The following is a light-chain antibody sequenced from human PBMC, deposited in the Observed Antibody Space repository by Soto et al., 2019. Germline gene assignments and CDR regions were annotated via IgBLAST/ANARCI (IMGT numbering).Light chain of an antibody. CDR2: ATS. CDR3: HQANGFPIT. J-gene: IGKJ5*01. CDR1: QGISRW. Sequence: IQLSQSPSSLSASVGDRVAITCRASQGISRWLAWYQQKPGKAPKLLIYATSSLQSGVPSRFSGSGFGTDFTLTISSLQPEDFATYYCHQANGFPITFGQGTRLEI. V-gene: IGKV1-12*01.